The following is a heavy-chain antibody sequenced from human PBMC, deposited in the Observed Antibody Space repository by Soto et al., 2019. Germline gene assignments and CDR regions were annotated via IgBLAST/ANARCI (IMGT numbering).Heavy chain of an antibody. V-gene: IGHV4-59*01. CDR3: ASSNIAAAGFYYYGMDV. CDR2: IYYSGST. J-gene: IGHJ6*02. Sequence: PSETLSLTCTVSGDSISSYYWSWIRQPPGKGLEWIGYIYYSGSTNYNPSLKGRVTISVDTSKNQFSLNLSSVTAADTAVYYCASSNIAAAGFYYYGMDVWGRGPTVTVSS. CDR1: GDSISSYY. D-gene: IGHD6-13*01.